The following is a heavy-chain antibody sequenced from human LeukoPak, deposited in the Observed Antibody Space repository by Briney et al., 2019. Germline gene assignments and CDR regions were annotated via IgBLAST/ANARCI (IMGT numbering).Heavy chain of an antibody. CDR3: AKITRGYCSGGSCYLWFDP. CDR1: GFTFSSYA. CDR2: ISGSGGST. Sequence: SXAXSGFTFSSYAMSWVRQAPGKGLEWVSAISGSGGSTYYADSVKGRFTISRDNSKNTLYLQMNSLRAEDTAVYYCAKITRGYCSGGSCYLWFDPWGQGTLVTVSS. J-gene: IGHJ5*02. D-gene: IGHD2-15*01. V-gene: IGHV3-23*01.